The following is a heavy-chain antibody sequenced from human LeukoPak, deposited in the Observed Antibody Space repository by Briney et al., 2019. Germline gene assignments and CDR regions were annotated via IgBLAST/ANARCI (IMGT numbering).Heavy chain of an antibody. D-gene: IGHD3-22*01. J-gene: IGHJ4*02. V-gene: IGHV3-23*01. CDR3: ARDEGYYDSSGYYFDY. CDR1: GFAFSRYA. CDR2: ISGSGTDT. Sequence: GGSLRLSCAASGFAFSRYAMSWVRQAPGKGLEWISSISGSGTDTYYADSVKGRFTISRDNSKNTLYLQMNSLRAEDTAVYYCARDEGYYDSSGYYFDYWGQGTLVTVSS.